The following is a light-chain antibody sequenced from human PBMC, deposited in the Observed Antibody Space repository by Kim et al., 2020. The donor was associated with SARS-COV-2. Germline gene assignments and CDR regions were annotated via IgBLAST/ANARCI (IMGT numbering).Light chain of an antibody. J-gene: IGLJ3*02. CDR2: DVT. V-gene: IGLV2-14*03. CDR3: TSYASSGSWV. CDR1: SDAVGGYNW. Sequence: GQSITISCTGTSDAVGGYNWVSWYQQHPGKAPQLIIYDVTKRPSGVSDRFSGSKFGNTASLTVSGLQGEDEAVYFCTSYASSGSWVFGGGTQLTVL.